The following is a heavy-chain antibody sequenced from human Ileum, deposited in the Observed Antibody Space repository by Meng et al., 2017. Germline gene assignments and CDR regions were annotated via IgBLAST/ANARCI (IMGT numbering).Heavy chain of an antibody. Sequence: QVQLQESGPGLVEPAGTLSLTCTVSGGSISSSFYWSWVRQSPGKGLEWIGQIYLAGSPNYNPSLESRVTISVDKSKNQFSLRLTSVTAADTAIFYCVRHGGKYFDSWGQGTLVTVS. D-gene: IGHD2-15*01. V-gene: IGHV4-4*02. J-gene: IGHJ4*02. CDR2: IYLAGSP. CDR3: VRHGGKYFDS. CDR1: GGSISSSFY.